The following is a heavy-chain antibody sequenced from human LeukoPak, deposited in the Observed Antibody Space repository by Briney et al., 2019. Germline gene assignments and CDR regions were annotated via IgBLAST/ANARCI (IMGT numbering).Heavy chain of an antibody. V-gene: IGHV3-33*08. J-gene: IGHJ6*03. CDR2: IWYGGSNK. Sequence: GGSLRLSCAASGFTFSSYGMHWVRQAPGKGLEWVAVIWYGGSNKYYADSVKGRFTISRDNSKNTLYLQMNSLRAEDTAVYYCARAYGSGSYYYYYMDVWGKGTTVTVSS. CDR1: GFTFSSYG. CDR3: ARAYGSGSYYYYYMDV. D-gene: IGHD3-10*01.